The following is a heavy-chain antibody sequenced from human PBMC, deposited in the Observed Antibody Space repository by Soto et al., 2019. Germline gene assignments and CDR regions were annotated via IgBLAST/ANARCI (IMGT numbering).Heavy chain of an antibody. J-gene: IGHJ4*02. CDR3: ARFVRHQLPTIDY. CDR1: GYTFTNYD. V-gene: IGHV1-8*01. Sequence: ASVKVSCKASGYTFTNYDINWVRQATGQGLEWLGWMDPTSGYAGYAQKFQGRVTMTGDTSISTAYMELSSLTSADTAVYYCARFVRHQLPTIDYWGQGALVTVSS. CDR2: MDPTSGYA. D-gene: IGHD1-26*01.